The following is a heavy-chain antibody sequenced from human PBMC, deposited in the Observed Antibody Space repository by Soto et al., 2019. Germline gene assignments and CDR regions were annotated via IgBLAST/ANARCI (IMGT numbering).Heavy chain of an antibody. CDR1: GFTFSSYG. Sequence: GGSLRLSCAASGFTFSSYGMHWVRQAPGKGLEWVAVIWYDGSNKYYADSVKGRFTISRDNSKNTLYLQMNSLRAEDTAVYYCARGLVAARPGSGMDVWGQGTTVTVSS. V-gene: IGHV3-33*01. J-gene: IGHJ6*02. CDR3: ARGLVAARPGSGMDV. CDR2: IWYDGSNK. D-gene: IGHD6-6*01.